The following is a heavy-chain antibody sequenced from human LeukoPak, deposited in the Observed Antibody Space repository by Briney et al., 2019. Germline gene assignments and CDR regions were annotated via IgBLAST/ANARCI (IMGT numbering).Heavy chain of an antibody. CDR1: GFTFDDYG. V-gene: IGHV3-20*04. CDR2: INWNGGST. J-gene: IGHJ4*02. Sequence: GGSLRLSCAASGFTFDDYGMSWVRQAPGKGLEWVSGINWNGGSTGYADSVKGRFTISRDNSKNTLYLQMNSLRAEDTAVYYCAKVGLLVAYWGQGTLVTVSS. CDR3: AKVGLLVAY. D-gene: IGHD3-22*01.